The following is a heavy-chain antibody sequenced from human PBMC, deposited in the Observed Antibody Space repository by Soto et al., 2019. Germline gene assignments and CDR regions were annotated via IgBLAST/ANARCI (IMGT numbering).Heavy chain of an antibody. J-gene: IGHJ4*02. D-gene: IGHD5-18*01. V-gene: IGHV3-23*01. CDR3: AKAVRGYSYGYNDY. Sequence: EVQLLESGGGLVQPGGSLRLSCAASGFTFSSYAMSWVRQAPGKGLEWVSAISGSGGSTYYADSVKGRFTISRDNSKNPLYLQMNSLRAEDTAVYYCAKAVRGYSYGYNDYWGQGTLVTVSS. CDR1: GFTFSSYA. CDR2: ISGSGGST.